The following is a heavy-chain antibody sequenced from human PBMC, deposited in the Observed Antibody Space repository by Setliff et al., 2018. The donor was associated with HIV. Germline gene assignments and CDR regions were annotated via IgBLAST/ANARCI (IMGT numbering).Heavy chain of an antibody. CDR2: ISGSGDST. CDR3: ARGAPIQLWFDQ. D-gene: IGHD4-4*01. V-gene: IGHV3-23*01. Sequence: GGSLRLSCAASGFTFSYHAMTWVRQAPGKGLEWVSGISGSGDSTFYAHSVKGRFTISRDNSKNTLYLQMNSLRAEDTAVYNCARGAPIQLWFDQWGQGTLVTVSS. CDR1: GFTFSYHA. J-gene: IGHJ5*02.